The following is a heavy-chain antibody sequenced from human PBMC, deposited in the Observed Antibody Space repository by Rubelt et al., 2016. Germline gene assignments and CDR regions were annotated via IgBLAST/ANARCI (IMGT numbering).Heavy chain of an antibody. V-gene: IGHV1-18*01. J-gene: IGHJ6*02. CDR1: GYTFTSYG. CDR3: ASQPDPYGGMDV. CDR2: ISAYNGNT. D-gene: IGHD4-17*01. Sequence: QVQLVQSGAEVKKPGASVKVSCKASGYTFTSYGISWVRQAPGQGLEWMGWISAYNGNTNYSRELQGRATMTTDTSTSTAYMELRSLRSDDTAVYYCASQPDPYGGMDVWGQGTTVTVSS.